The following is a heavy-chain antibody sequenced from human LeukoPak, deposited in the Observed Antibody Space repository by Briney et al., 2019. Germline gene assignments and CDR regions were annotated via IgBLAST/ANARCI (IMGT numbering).Heavy chain of an antibody. V-gene: IGHV3-23*01. CDR2: ISGSGGGT. CDR1: GFTFSSYA. CDR3: ARDHYGITGTLDY. J-gene: IGHJ4*02. Sequence: PGGSLRLSCAASGFTFSSYAMSWVRQAPGKGLEWVSAISGSGGGTYYADSVKGRFTISRDNAKNSLYLQMNSLRAEDTAVYYCARDHYGITGTLDYWGQGTPVTVSS. D-gene: IGHD1-20*01.